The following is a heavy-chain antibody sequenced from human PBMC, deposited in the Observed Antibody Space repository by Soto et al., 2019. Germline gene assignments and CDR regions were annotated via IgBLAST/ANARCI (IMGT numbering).Heavy chain of an antibody. J-gene: IGHJ4*02. Sequence: ASVKVSCKASGGTFSSYDINWVRQATGQGLEWMGWMNPNSGNTGYAQKFQGRVTMTRNTSISTAYMELSSLRSEDTAVYYCGRDLREGYNGAVGYWGQGTLVTVSS. CDR2: MNPNSGNT. CDR3: GRDLREGYNGAVGY. CDR1: GGTFSSYD. V-gene: IGHV1-8*02. D-gene: IGHD5-12*01.